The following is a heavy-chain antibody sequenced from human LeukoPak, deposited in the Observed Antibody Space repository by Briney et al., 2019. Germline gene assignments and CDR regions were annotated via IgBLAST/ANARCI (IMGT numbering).Heavy chain of an antibody. CDR3: ARGGALDY. J-gene: IGHJ4*02. V-gene: IGHV3-30-3*01. Sequence: GRSLRLSCAASGFTFSSYAMHWVRQAPGKGLEWVAVISYDGSNKYYADSVKGRFTISRDNYKNTLYLQMNSLRAEDTAVYYCARGGALDYWGQGTLVTVST. CDR1: GFTFSSYA. CDR2: ISYDGSNK.